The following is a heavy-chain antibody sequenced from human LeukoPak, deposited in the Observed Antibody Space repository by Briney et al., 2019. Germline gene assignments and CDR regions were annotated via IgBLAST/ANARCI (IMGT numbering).Heavy chain of an antibody. J-gene: IGHJ3*02. CDR2: IYTSGST. D-gene: IGHD2-15*01. CDR1: GGSFSGYY. Sequence: PSETLSLTCAVYGGSFSGYYWSWIRQPAGKGLEWIGRIYTSGSTNYNPSLKSRVTMSVDTSKNQFSLKLSSVTAADTVVYYCARAVVVGAWEAFDIWGQGTMVTVSS. CDR3: ARAVVVGAWEAFDI. V-gene: IGHV4-59*10.